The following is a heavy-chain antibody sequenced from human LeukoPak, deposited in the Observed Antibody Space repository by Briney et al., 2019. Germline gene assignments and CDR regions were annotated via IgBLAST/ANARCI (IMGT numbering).Heavy chain of an antibody. D-gene: IGHD4-17*01. CDR3: ARVPTTVTTNYYYYYGMDV. CDR2: ISAYNGNT. CDR1: GYTFTSYG. Sequence: ASVKVSCKASGYTFTSYGISWVRQAPGQGLEWMGWISAYNGNTNYAQKLQGRVTMTTDTSTSTVYMELRSLRSDDTAVYYCARVPTTVTTNYYYYYGMDVWGQGTTVTVSS. V-gene: IGHV1-18*01. J-gene: IGHJ6*02.